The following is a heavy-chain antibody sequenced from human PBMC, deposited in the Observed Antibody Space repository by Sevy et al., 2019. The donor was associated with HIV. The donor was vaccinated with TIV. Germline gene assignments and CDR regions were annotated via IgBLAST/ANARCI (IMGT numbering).Heavy chain of an antibody. D-gene: IGHD2-2*01. CDR1: GFTFSNYA. V-gene: IGHV3-23*01. J-gene: IGHJ6*02. CDR3: AKVDVVVPVADYGLDV. Sequence: GGSLRLSCAASGFTFSNYAMSWVRQAPGKGLQWISSISRSGSSTDYADSVKGRFTISRDNSLNTLYLQMNSLRDEDTAVYYCAKVDVVVPVADYGLDVWGQGTTVTVSS. CDR2: ISRSGSST.